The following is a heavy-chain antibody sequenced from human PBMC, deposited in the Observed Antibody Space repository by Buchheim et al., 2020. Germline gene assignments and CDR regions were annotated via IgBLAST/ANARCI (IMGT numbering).Heavy chain of an antibody. J-gene: IGHJ4*02. D-gene: IGHD2-21*01. Sequence: EVQLVESGGGLVQPGGSLRLSCAASGFTFNSYNMNWVRQAPGKGLEWVSGFRGSGGSTYYADSVKGRFTISRDNSKNTLHLQMNSLRAEDTALYYCAKTNGDLLRNFDYWGQGTL. V-gene: IGHV3-23*04. CDR3: AKTNGDLLRNFDY. CDR1: GFTFNSYN. CDR2: FRGSGGST.